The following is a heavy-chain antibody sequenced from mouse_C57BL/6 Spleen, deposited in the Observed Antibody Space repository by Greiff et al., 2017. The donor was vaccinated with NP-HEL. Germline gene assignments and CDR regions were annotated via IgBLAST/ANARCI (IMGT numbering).Heavy chain of an antibody. V-gene: IGHV5-4*01. Sequence: EVQVVESGGGLVKPGGSLKLSCAASGFTFSSYAMSWVRQTPEKRLEWVATISDGGSYTYYPDNVKGRFTISRDNAKNNLYLQMSHLKSEDTAMYYCAREDYGRGYWGQGTTLTVSS. CDR2: ISDGGSYT. CDR3: AREDYGRGY. CDR1: GFTFSSYA. J-gene: IGHJ2*01. D-gene: IGHD1-1*01.